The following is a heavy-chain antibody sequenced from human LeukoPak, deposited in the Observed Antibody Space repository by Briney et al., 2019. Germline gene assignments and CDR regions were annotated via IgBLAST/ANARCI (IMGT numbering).Heavy chain of an antibody. J-gene: IGHJ4*02. CDR3: AKGGGYDWAIDY. Sequence: PGGSLRLSCAASGFTFSSYGMHWVRQAPGKGLEWVAFIRYDGSNKYYANSVKGRFTISRDNSKNTLYLQMNSLRAEDTAVYYCAKGGGYDWAIDYWGQGTLVTVSS. V-gene: IGHV3-30*02. CDR2: IRYDGSNK. CDR1: GFTFSSYG. D-gene: IGHD5-12*01.